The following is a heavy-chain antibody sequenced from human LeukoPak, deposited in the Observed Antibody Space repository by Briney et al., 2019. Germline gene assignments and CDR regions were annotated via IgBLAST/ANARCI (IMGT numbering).Heavy chain of an antibody. CDR3: ERGDSATTTFDF. CDR1: GFSVDSVF. J-gene: IGHJ4*02. D-gene: IGHD4-17*01. V-gene: IGHV3-66*01. Sequence: GGSLRLPCRASGFSVDSVFMTWVRQPPGKGLEWVSFIMPGGHIDYTDSVKGRFIISRDSFKNTLSLQMNSLRVDDSAVYYCERGDSATTTFDFWGQGTLVTVSS. CDR2: IMPGGHI.